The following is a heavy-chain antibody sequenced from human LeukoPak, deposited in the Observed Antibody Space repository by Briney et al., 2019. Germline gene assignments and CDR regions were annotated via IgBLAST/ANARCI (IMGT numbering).Heavy chain of an antibody. CDR1: GYSISSGYY. CDR2: IYHSGST. V-gene: IGHV4-38-2*02. D-gene: IGHD3-9*01. CDR3: ANYDILTGYHGFDY. J-gene: IGHJ4*02. Sequence: PSETLSLTCTVSGYSISSGYYWGWIRQPPGKGLEWIGSIYHSGSTYYIPSLKSRVTISVDTSKNQFSLKLSSVTAADTAVYYCANYDILTGYHGFDYWGQGTLVTVSS.